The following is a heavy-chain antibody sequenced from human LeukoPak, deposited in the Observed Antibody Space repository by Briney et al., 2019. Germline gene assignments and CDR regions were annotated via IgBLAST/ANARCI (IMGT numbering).Heavy chain of an antibody. Sequence: SETLSLTCTVSGGSISSYYWSWIRQPPGKGLEWIAYIYYTGSTNYNPSLESRVTISVDTSKNQFSLKLSSVTAANTAVYYCASGIPYYDGSGYYPWYLDYWGQGTLVTVSS. CDR2: IYYTGST. CDR1: GGSISSYY. V-gene: IGHV4-59*01. J-gene: IGHJ4*02. D-gene: IGHD3-22*01. CDR3: ASGIPYYDGSGYYPWYLDY.